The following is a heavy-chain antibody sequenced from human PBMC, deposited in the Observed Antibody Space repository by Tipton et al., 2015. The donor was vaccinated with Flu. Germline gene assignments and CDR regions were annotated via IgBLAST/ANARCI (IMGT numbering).Heavy chain of an antibody. D-gene: IGHD4-11*01. CDR1: GFTFRSYG. CDR3: AREEKQSDAFDI. Sequence: QVQLVQSGGGVVQPGRSLRLSCAASGFTFRSYGLHWVRQAPGKGLEWVVFISSDGDEKFYADSVKGRFTVSRDDSENMLSLQMSRLRAEDTAVYYCAREEKQSDAFDIWGQGTKVTVSS. CDR2: ISSDGDEK. J-gene: IGHJ3*02. V-gene: IGHV3-30*03.